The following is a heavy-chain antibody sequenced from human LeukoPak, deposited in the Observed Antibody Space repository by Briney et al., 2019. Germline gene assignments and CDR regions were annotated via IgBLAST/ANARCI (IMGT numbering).Heavy chain of an antibody. CDR1: GFSFDDYG. V-gene: IGHV3-20*04. D-gene: IGHD2-21*02. Sequence: GGSLRLSCAASGFSFDDYGMNWVRQAPGKGLEWVCRINANGASTAYADSVKGRFTISRDNAKNSLYLQMNSLRAEDTALYYCARGSESVVTAMSFDYWGQGTLVTVSS. CDR3: ARGSESVVTAMSFDY. J-gene: IGHJ4*02. CDR2: INANGAST.